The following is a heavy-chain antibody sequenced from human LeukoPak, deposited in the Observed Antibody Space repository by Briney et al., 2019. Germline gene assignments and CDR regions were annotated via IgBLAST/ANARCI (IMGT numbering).Heavy chain of an antibody. Sequence: SETLSLTCTVSGGSISSGSYYWSWIRQPAGKGPEWIGRIYTSGSTNYNPSLKSRVTISVDTSKNQFSLKLSSVTAADTAVYYCARDYGGVSDYWGQGTLVTVSS. CDR3: ARDYGGVSDY. CDR2: IYTSGST. J-gene: IGHJ4*02. V-gene: IGHV4-61*02. D-gene: IGHD3-16*01. CDR1: GGSISSGSYY.